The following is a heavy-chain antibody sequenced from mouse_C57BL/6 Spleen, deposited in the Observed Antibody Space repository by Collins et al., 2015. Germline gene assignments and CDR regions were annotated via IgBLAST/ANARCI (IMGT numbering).Heavy chain of an antibody. J-gene: IGHJ4*01. CDR2: IYPGDGDT. CDR1: GYAFSSSW. CDR3: ARTGTRGDYYAMDY. Sequence: QVQLQQSGPELVKPGASVKISCKASGYAFSSSWMNWVKQRPGKGLEWIGRIYPGDGDTNYNGKFKGKATLTADKSSSTAYMQLSSLTSEDSAVYFCARTGTRGDYYAMDYWGQGTSVTVSS. V-gene: IGHV1-82*01. D-gene: IGHD4-1*01.